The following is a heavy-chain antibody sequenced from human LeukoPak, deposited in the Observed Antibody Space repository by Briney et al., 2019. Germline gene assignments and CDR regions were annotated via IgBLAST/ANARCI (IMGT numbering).Heavy chain of an antibody. Sequence: GGTLRLSCAASTFSFSDYCMSWIRQDPGKGLEWVSYISSSGNTIYYADSVKGRFTISRDNAKNSLHLQMNSLRAEDTAVNYGARERVGYQLLSERGVYYFDYWGQGTLVTVSS. CDR3: ARERVGYQLLSERGVYYFDY. CDR1: TFSFSDYC. D-gene: IGHD2-2*01. CDR2: ISSSGNTI. J-gene: IGHJ4*02. V-gene: IGHV3-11*04.